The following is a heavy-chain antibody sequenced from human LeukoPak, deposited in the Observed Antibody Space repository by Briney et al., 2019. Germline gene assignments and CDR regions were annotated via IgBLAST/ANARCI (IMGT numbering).Heavy chain of an antibody. CDR2: ISGRGGNR. CDR3: AKAPSYYYDSSGFYSPFDY. Sequence: GGSLRLSCAASVFTFSIYAMRWVRRAPGKGLEGVSAISGRGGNRYYADSVKGRFTISRDKSKNTLYLQMNSLRAEDTAVYYCAKAPSYYYDSSGFYSPFDYWGQGTLVTVSS. V-gene: IGHV3-23*01. J-gene: IGHJ4*02. CDR1: VFTFSIYA. D-gene: IGHD3-22*01.